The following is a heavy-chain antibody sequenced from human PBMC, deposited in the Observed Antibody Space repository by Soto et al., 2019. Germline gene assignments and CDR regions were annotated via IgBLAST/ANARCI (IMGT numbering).Heavy chain of an antibody. CDR1: GYTFTSYD. CDR3: ARGGSSREPYYYYGMDV. V-gene: IGHV1-8*01. CDR2: MNPNSGNT. D-gene: IGHD1-26*01. Sequence: GASVKVSCKASGYTFTSYDINWVRQATGRGLEWMGWMNPNSGNTGYAQKFQGRVTMTRNTSISTAYMELSSLRSEDTAVYYCARGGSSREPYYYYGMDVWGQGTTVTVSS. J-gene: IGHJ6*02.